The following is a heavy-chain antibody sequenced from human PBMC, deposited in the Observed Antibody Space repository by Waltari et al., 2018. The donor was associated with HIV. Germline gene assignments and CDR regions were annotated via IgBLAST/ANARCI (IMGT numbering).Heavy chain of an antibody. D-gene: IGHD3-10*01. J-gene: IGHJ4*02. CDR3: AKDTMARGAGMLIDN. Sequence: EVQLLESGGGLVQPGGSLRLTCAASGFTFSSYVMSWVSQAPGKGLEWVSTISSSGGSTYYADSVKGRFTISRDNSKNTLYVQMNSLRAEDTAIYYCAKDTMARGAGMLIDNWGQGTLVTVSS. CDR1: GFTFSSYV. V-gene: IGHV3-23*01. CDR2: ISSSGGST.